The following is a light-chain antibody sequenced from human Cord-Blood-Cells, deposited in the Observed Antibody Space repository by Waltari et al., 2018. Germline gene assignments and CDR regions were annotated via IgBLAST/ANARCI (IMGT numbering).Light chain of an antibody. V-gene: IGKV1-39*01. CDR3: QQSYSTPYT. CDR2: AAS. J-gene: IGKJ2*01. Sequence: DIQMTQSPSSLSACVGDRVTITCRASQSISSYLNWYQQKPVKAPKLLIYAASSLQSVVPSRCSGSGSGTDFTLTISSLQPEDFATYYCQQSYSTPYTFGQGTKLEIK. CDR1: QSISSY.